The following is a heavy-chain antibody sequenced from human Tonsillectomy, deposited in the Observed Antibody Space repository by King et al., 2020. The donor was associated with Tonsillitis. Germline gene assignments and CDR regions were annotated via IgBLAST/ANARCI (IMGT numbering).Heavy chain of an antibody. V-gene: IGHV5-51*01. J-gene: IGHJ3*02. CDR1: GYSFTSYW. CDR2: IYPGDSDT. D-gene: IGHD3-22*01. Sequence: VQLVESGAEVKKPGESLKISCKGSGYSFTSYWIGWVRQMPGKGLEWMGIIYPGDSDTRYSPSFQGQVTISADKSISTAYLQWSSLKASDTAMYYCARPHDYYDSSGYDAFDIWGQGTMVTVSS. CDR3: ARPHDYYDSSGYDAFDI.